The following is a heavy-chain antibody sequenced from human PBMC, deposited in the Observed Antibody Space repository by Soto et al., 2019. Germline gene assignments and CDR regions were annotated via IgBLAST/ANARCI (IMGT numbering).Heavy chain of an antibody. D-gene: IGHD4-17*01. CDR1: GYTFTRYG. CDR2: ISGYDGRT. V-gene: IGHV1-18*01. CDR3: ARDGDVPYCYYGMDV. Sequence: QVHLVQSGAEVKKPGASVKVSCKTSGYTFTRYGISWVRQAPGQGLEWMGWISGYDGRTNFAQKVQDRVTMTTDTSTSTVYMELRSLSSDDTAVYYCARDGDVPYCYYGMDVWGQGTTVTVSS. J-gene: IGHJ6*02.